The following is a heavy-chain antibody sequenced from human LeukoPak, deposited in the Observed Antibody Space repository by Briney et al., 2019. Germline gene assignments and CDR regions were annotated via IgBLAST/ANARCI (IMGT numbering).Heavy chain of an antibody. D-gene: IGHD3-22*01. Sequence: ASVKVSCKASGYTFTSYDINWVRQATGQRLEWMGWINAGNGNTKYSQKFQGRVTITRDTSASTAYMELSSLRSEDTAVYYCAREPLPPYYYDSSGGDAFDIWGQGTMVTVSS. J-gene: IGHJ3*02. CDR1: GYTFTSYD. V-gene: IGHV1-3*01. CDR3: AREPLPPYYYDSSGGDAFDI. CDR2: INAGNGNT.